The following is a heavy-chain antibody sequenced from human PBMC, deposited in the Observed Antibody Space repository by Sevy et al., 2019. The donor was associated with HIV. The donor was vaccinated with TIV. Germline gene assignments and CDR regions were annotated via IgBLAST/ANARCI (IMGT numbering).Heavy chain of an antibody. CDR1: GFTFSSYG. D-gene: IGHD6-19*01. J-gene: IGHJ3*02. CDR2: ISYDGSNK. V-gene: IGHV3-30*18. Sequence: GGSLRLSCAASGFTFSSYGMHWVRQAPGKGLEWVAVISYDGSNKYYADSVKGRFTISRDNSKNTLYLQMNSLRAEDTALYYCAKEGSGGGWSGDAFDIWGQGTMVTVSS. CDR3: AKEGSGGGWSGDAFDI.